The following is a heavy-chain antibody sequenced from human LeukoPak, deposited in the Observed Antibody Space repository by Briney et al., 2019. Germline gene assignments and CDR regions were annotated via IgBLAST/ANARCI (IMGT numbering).Heavy chain of an antibody. CDR1: GYSISSGYY. J-gene: IGHJ4*02. CDR2: IYHSGST. Sequence: PSETLSLTCTVSGYSISSGYYWGWIRQPPGKGLGWIGSIYHSGSTYYNPSLKSRVTISVDTSKNQFSLKLSSVTAADTAVYYCARVLTIFGVVIISPRVDYWGQGTLVTVSS. CDR3: ARVLTIFGVVIISPRVDY. D-gene: IGHD3-3*01. V-gene: IGHV4-38-2*02.